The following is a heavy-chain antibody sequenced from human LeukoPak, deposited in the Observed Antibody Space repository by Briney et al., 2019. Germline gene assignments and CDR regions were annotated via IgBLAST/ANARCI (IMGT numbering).Heavy chain of an antibody. D-gene: IGHD5-18*01. CDR1: GYTFTSYD. CDR3: ARVSYTAMVRY. Sequence: ASVKVSCKASGYTFTSYDINWVRQAPGQGLEWMGWINPNSGGTNYAQKFQGRVTMTRDTSISTAYMELSRLRSDDTAVYYCARVSYTAMVRYWGQGTLVTVSS. V-gene: IGHV1-2*02. J-gene: IGHJ4*02. CDR2: INPNSGGT.